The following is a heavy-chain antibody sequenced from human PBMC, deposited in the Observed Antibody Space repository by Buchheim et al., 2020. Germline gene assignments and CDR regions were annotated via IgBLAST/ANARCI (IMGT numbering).Heavy chain of an antibody. CDR2: ISSGSDFI. Sequence: EVQLVESGGGLVERGGSLRLSCTASGFTFSDYNMKWVRQAPGKGLEWVSSISSGSDFIYYADSVKGRFTISRDNAKNSLYLQMNGLRAEDTAVYYCARPLFSSPNKYVYYYYAMDVWGQGTT. CDR1: GFTFSDYN. CDR3: ARPLFSSPNKYVYYYYAMDV. J-gene: IGHJ6*02. V-gene: IGHV3-21*04. D-gene: IGHD2-2*01.